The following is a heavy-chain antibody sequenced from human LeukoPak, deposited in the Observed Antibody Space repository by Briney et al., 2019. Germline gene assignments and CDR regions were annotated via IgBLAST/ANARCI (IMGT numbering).Heavy chain of an antibody. D-gene: IGHD6-6*01. CDR2: IKSKTDGGTT. Sequence: GGSLRLSCAASGFTFSNAWMNWVRQAPGKGLEWVGRIKSKTDGGTTDYAAPVKGGFTISRDDSKNTLYLQMNSLKTEDTAVYYCTTDLEYSSSPGFDYWGQGTLVTVSS. CDR3: TTDLEYSSSPGFDY. V-gene: IGHV3-15*07. CDR1: GFTFSNAW. J-gene: IGHJ4*02.